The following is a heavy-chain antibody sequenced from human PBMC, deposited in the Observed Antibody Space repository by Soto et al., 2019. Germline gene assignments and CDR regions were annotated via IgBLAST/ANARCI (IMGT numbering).Heavy chain of an antibody. CDR3: TTDQPASFIAVAYYYYYGMDV. V-gene: IGHV3-15*07. CDR2: IKSKTDGGTT. CDR1: GFTFSNAW. J-gene: IGHJ6*02. Sequence: GGSLRLSCAASGFTFSNAWMNWVRQAPGKGLEWVGRIKSKTDGGTTDYAAPVKGRFTISRDDSKNTLYLQMNSLKTEDTAVYYCTTDQPASFIAVAYYYYYGMDVWGQGTTVTVSS. D-gene: IGHD6-19*01.